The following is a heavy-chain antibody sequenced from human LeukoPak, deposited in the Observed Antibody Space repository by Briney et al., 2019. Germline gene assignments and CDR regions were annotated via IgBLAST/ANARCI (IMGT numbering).Heavy chain of an antibody. J-gene: IGHJ5*02. V-gene: IGHV4-59*01. Sequence: PSETLSLTCTVSGGSISSYYWSWIRQPPGKGLEWIGYIYYSGSTNYNPSLNSRVTISVDTSKNQFSLKLSSVTAADTAVYYCARVRPRGIIVGALGFWFDPWGQGTLVTVSS. CDR1: GGSISSYY. D-gene: IGHD1-26*01. CDR3: ARVRPRGIIVGALGFWFDP. CDR2: IYYSGST.